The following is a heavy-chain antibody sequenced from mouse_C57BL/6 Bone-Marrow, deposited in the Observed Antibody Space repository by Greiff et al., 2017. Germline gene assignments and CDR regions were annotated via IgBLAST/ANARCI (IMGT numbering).Heavy chain of an antibody. CDR1: GFTFSDYG. CDR2: ISNLAYSI. Sequence: EVKLMESGGGLVQPGGSLKLSCAASGFTFSDYGMAWVRQAPRKGPEWVAFISNLAYSIYYADTVTGRFTISRENAKNTLYLEMSSLRSEDTAMYYCAREEDYGSSFFAYWGQGTLVTVSA. J-gene: IGHJ3*01. D-gene: IGHD1-1*01. CDR3: AREEDYGSSFFAY. V-gene: IGHV5-15*01.